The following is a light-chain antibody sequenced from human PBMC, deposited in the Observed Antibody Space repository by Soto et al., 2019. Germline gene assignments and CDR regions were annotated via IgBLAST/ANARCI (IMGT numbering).Light chain of an antibody. CDR1: RSDVGSYDR. CDR2: EVN. Sequence: QSALTQPASVSGSPGKSIAISCTGTRSDVGSYDRVSWYQPHPGKAPTLMIYEVNKRPSGVSDRFSGSKSGNTASLTISGLQAEDEADYYCCSSVGSPNWVFGGGTKLTVL. CDR3: CSSVGSPNWV. V-gene: IGLV2-23*02. J-gene: IGLJ3*02.